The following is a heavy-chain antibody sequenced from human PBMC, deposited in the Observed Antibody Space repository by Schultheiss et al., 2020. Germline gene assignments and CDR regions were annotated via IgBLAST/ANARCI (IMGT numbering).Heavy chain of an antibody. D-gene: IGHD3-10*01. CDR2: INPSGGST. V-gene: IGHV1-46*01. CDR3: ARDPGRGGRKWVFDY. J-gene: IGHJ4*02. CDR1: GYTFTSYY. Sequence: ASVKVSCKASGYTFTSYYMHWVRQAPGQGLEWMGIINPSGGSTSYAQKFQGRVTMTRDTSTSTVYMELSSLRSEDTAVYYCARDPGRGGRKWVFDYWGQGTLVTVSS.